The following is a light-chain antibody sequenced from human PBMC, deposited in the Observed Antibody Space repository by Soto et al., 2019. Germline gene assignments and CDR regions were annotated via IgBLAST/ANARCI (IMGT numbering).Light chain of an antibody. CDR2: GAS. V-gene: IGKV3-20*01. Sequence: EIVLTQSPGTLSLSPGDRATLSCWASQSVASTYLGWYQQKPGQAPRLLIYGASSRATGIPDRFSGSGSGTAFALTISRLEPEDFALYYCQQYAGSPTLGQGTRLEIK. CDR3: QQYAGSPT. CDR1: QSVASTY. J-gene: IGKJ5*01.